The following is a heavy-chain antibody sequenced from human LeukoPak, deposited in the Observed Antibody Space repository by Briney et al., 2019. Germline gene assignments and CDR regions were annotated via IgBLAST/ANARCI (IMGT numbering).Heavy chain of an antibody. CDR2: ISAYNGNT. CDR1: GYTFTSYG. J-gene: IGHJ4*02. CDR3: ATGYGPMVQGVIIYY. Sequence: ASVKVSCKASGYTFTSYGISWVRQAPGQGLEWMGWISAYNGNTNYAQKFQGRVTMTEDTSTDTAYMELSSLRSEDTAVYYCATGYGPMVQGVIIYYWGQGTLVTISS. D-gene: IGHD3-10*01. V-gene: IGHV1-18*01.